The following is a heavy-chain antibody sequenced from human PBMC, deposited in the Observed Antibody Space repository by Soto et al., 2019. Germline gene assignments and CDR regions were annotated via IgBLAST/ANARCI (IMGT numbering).Heavy chain of an antibody. D-gene: IGHD3-22*01. J-gene: IGHJ4*02. CDR3: ARGSSGYYYVGGRIDY. Sequence: QVQLQESGPGLVKPSQTLSITCTVSGGSISSGGYYWSWIRQHPGKGLEWIGYIYYSGSTYYNPSLKSRVTISVDTSKNQFSLKLSSVTAADTAVYYCARGSSGYYYVGGRIDYWGQGTLVTVSS. CDR1: GGSISSGGYY. V-gene: IGHV4-31*03. CDR2: IYYSGST.